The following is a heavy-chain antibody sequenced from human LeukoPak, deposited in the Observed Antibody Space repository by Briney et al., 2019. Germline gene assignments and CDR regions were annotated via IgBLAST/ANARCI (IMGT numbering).Heavy chain of an antibody. Sequence: GGSLRLSCAASGFTFSSYATSWVRQAPGKGLEWVSAISGSGGSTYYADSVKGRFTISRENSKNTLYLQMNSLRADDTAVYYCAKEKEYTSVDNAFDIWGQGTMVIVSS. V-gene: IGHV3-23*01. CDR1: GFTFSSYA. D-gene: IGHD6-19*01. J-gene: IGHJ3*02. CDR3: AKEKEYTSVDNAFDI. CDR2: ISGSGGST.